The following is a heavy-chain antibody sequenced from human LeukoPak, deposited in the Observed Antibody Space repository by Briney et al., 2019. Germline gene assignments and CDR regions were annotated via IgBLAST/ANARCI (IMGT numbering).Heavy chain of an antibody. CDR1: GFTFSSYG. J-gene: IGHJ4*02. D-gene: IGHD3-16*01. Sequence: LTGGSLRLSCAASGFTFSSYGMHWVRQAPGKGLEWVAFIRYDGSNKYYADSVKGRFTISRDNSKNTLYLQMNSLRAEDTAVYYCAKDRDAFGGEELDYWGQGTLVTVSS. V-gene: IGHV3-30*02. CDR2: IRYDGSNK. CDR3: AKDRDAFGGEELDY.